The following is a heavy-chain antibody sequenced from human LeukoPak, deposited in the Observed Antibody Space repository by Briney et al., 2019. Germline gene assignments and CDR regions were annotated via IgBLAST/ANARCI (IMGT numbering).Heavy chain of an antibody. Sequence: ASVKVSCKASGYIFTGHYMHWVRQAPGQGREWMGWINPNSGATNYAQKFQGRVTLTRDTSITTAYMDLSRLRSDDTAVYFCARSSRWPSFDFWGQGTLVTVSS. CDR2: INPNSGAT. D-gene: IGHD2-15*01. CDR1: GYIFTGHY. J-gene: IGHJ4*02. V-gene: IGHV1-2*02. CDR3: ARSSRWPSFDF.